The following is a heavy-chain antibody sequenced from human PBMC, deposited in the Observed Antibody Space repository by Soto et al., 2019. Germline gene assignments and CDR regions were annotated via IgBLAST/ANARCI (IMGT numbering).Heavy chain of an antibody. CDR1: GGSISSSSYY. Sequence: SETLSLTCTVSGGSISSSSYYWGWIRQPPGKGLEWIGSIYYSGSTYYNPSLKSRVTISVDTSKNQFSLKLSSVTAADTAVYYCARLIRGCSYGYLDYWGQGALVTVSS. CDR2: IYYSGST. V-gene: IGHV4-39*01. CDR3: ARLIRGCSYGYLDY. J-gene: IGHJ4*02. D-gene: IGHD5-18*01.